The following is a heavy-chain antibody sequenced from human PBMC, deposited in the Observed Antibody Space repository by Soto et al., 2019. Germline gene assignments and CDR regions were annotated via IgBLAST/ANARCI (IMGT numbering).Heavy chain of an antibody. Sequence: QVQLVQSGSEVKMPGSSVKVSCKTSGGTFSRHAINWVRQAPGQGLEWMGGIIPLFGTTNYAHKFKGRVTISADESTSTAYRELSSLTSEDAAVYYCARAAIHGSSWSFWFDPWGQGTLVTVSS. V-gene: IGHV1-69*01. J-gene: IGHJ5*02. CDR2: IIPLFGTT. D-gene: IGHD6-13*01. CDR3: ARAAIHGSSWSFWFDP. CDR1: GGTFSRHA.